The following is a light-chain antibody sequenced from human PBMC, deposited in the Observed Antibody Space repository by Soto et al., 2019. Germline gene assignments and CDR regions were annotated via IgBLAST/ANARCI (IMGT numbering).Light chain of an antibody. Sequence: ETVLTQSPVTLSVSPGEEASLSCRASQSVNIKLAWFQKKPGQAPRLLIYGASTRATGIPARFSGSGSWTEFTLTISSLQSQDFGVYYCQHYNSWPVTFGGGTDVEIK. CDR3: QHYNSWPVT. CDR1: QSVNIK. CDR2: GAS. J-gene: IGKJ4*01. V-gene: IGKV3-15*01.